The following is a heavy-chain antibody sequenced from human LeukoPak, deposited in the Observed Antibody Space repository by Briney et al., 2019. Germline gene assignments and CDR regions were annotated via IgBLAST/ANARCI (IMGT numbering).Heavy chain of an antibody. CDR2: INQDGSQK. V-gene: IGHV3-7*01. D-gene: IGHD2/OR15-2a*01. CDR3: AREGPRGNSQFDY. Sequence: GGSLRLSCAASGFTFGSCWMNWVRQTPGKGLEWVANINQDGSQKFYVDSVKGRFTISRDNANNSLYLQMNSLRAEDTAVYYCAREGPRGNSQFDYWGQGTLVTVSS. CDR1: GFTFGSCW. J-gene: IGHJ4*02.